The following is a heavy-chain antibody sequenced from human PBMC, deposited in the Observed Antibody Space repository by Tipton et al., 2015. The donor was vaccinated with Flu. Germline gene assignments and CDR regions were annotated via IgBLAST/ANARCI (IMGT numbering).Heavy chain of an antibody. CDR1: GFTFGDYV. J-gene: IGHJ6*02. CDR2: IRSKAYGGTT. CDR3: TRRRGFYGDYGPDYGMDV. V-gene: IGHV3-49*04. D-gene: IGHD4-17*01. Sequence: SLRLSCTASGFTFGDYVMSWVRQAPGKGLEWVGFIRSKAYGGTTEYAASVKGRFTISRDDSNSVAYLQMNSLKTEDTAVYYCTRRRGFYGDYGPDYGMDVWGQGTTVTVSS.